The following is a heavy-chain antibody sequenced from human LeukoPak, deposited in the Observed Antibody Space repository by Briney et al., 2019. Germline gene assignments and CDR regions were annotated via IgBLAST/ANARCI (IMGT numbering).Heavy chain of an antibody. D-gene: IGHD5-12*01. Sequence: ASVKVSCKASGYTFTGYYMHWVRQAPGQGLEWMGWINPNSGGTNYAQKFQGRVTMTRDTSISTAYMELSRLRSDDTAVYHCARDGGYDSGYYYYYYGMDVWGQGTTVTVSS. J-gene: IGHJ6*02. CDR2: INPNSGGT. CDR3: ARDGGYDSGYYYYYYGMDV. V-gene: IGHV1-2*02. CDR1: GYTFTGYY.